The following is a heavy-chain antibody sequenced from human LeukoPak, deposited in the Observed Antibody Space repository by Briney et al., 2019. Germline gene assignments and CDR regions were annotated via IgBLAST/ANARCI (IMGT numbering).Heavy chain of an antibody. J-gene: IGHJ1*01. Sequence: AGGSLRLSCTASGFTFRTAWMSWGRQGPGKGLEWVAKIKEDGSETYYVDSVKGRFTISRDNAKNSVYLQMNSLRAEDTAVYYCARGGYTYAFWGQGTLVTVSS. D-gene: IGHD5-18*01. CDR2: IKEDGSET. CDR1: GFTFRTAW. V-gene: IGHV3-7*05. CDR3: ARGGYTYAF.